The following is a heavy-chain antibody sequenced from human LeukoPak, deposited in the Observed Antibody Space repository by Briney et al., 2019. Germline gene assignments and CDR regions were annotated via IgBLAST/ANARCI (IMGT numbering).Heavy chain of an antibody. V-gene: IGHV4-59*01. CDR3: AREKWLGDRISYFDY. Sequence: SETLSLTCTVSGGSISSYYWSWIRQPPGKGLEWIGYIYYSGSTNYNPSLKSRVTISVDTSKNQFSLKLSSVTAADTAVYYCAREKWLGDRISYFDYWGQGTLVTVSS. CDR2: IYYSGST. D-gene: IGHD5-12*01. CDR1: GGSISSYY. J-gene: IGHJ4*02.